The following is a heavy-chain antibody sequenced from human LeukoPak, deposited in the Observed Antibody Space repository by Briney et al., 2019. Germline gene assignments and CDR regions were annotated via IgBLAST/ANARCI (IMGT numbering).Heavy chain of an antibody. D-gene: IGHD2-2*01. CDR3: ARPTRYCSSTSCPSRGFDP. J-gene: IGHJ5*02. Sequence: SETLSLTCTVSGGSISSSSYYWGWIRQPPGKGLEWIGSIYYSGSTYYNPSLKSRVTISVDTSKNQFSLKLSSVTAADTAVYYCARPTRYCSSTSCPSRGFDPWGQGTLVTVSS. CDR1: GGSISSSSYY. V-gene: IGHV4-39*07. CDR2: IYYSGST.